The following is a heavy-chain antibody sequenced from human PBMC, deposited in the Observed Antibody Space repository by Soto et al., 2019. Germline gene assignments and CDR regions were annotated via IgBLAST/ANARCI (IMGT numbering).Heavy chain of an antibody. J-gene: IGHJ3*02. CDR2: FYHAGSP. V-gene: IGHV4-4*02. CDR3: ARGSSFRGDFDI. D-gene: IGHD2-21*01. CDR1: GGSISSSSW. Sequence: HLQESGPGLVRPSETLSLTCAVSGGSISSSSWWTWVRQSPEKGLEWIGEFYHAGSPDYNPSFQSRGTIIFDKSKNTFSLRLTSVTAADTAVYYCARGSSFRGDFDIWGQGTTVTVSS.